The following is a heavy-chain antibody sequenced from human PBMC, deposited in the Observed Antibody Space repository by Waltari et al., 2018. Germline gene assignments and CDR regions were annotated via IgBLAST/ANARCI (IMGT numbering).Heavy chain of an antibody. Sequence: QVQLVQSGAEVKKPGAAVTVSCKASGYSYTDYYIPWVRQAPGQGLEWMGWIKPNSGGTNCAQKFQDRVTMTRDTSIRTASMELTRLRSDDTAVYYCARGDSWYIDYWGQGTLVTVSS. CDR2: IKPNSGGT. CDR1: GYSYTDYY. V-gene: IGHV1-2*02. J-gene: IGHJ4*02. CDR3: ARGDSWYIDY. D-gene: IGHD3-22*01.